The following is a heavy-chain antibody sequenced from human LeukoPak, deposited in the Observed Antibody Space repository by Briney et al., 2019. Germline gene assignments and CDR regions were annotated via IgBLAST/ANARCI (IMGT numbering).Heavy chain of an antibody. D-gene: IGHD3-3*01. Sequence: TSETLSLTCTVSGGSISSSDYYWSWIRQPAGKGLEWIGRIYTSGSTVYSPSLKSRVTISVDTSKNQFSLKLNSVTAADTAVYYCARDRIAIFGVVTHGYFDYWGQGTLVTVSS. V-gene: IGHV4-61*02. CDR2: IYTSGST. CDR1: GGSISSSDYY. CDR3: ARDRIAIFGVVTHGYFDY. J-gene: IGHJ4*02.